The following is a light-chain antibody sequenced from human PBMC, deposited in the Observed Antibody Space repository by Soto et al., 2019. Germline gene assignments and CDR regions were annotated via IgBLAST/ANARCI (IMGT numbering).Light chain of an antibody. Sequence: IQVTQSPYSLSASVGDRVPITCRTTQNIRNYLNWYQQKPGKAPKLLIYAASGLQSGVPSRFSASGSGTEFTLTIASLQPDDFATYYCQQYETFSGKFGPGTKVDIK. CDR3: QQYETFSGK. J-gene: IGKJ1*01. CDR1: QNIRNY. V-gene: IGKV1-39*01. CDR2: AAS.